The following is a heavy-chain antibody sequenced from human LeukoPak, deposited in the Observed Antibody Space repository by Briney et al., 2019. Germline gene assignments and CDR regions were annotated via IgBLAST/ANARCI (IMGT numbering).Heavy chain of an antibody. D-gene: IGHD3-9*01. CDR1: GYTFTKNG. V-gene: IGHV1-18*01. Sequence: ASVMVSCKASGYTFTKNGICWVRQAPGQGLEWMGWISASKSRTKTSPNLQGRFTMTTDTSTNTAYMELSSLISGDTALYYCARDSSDILTGYYHFWGQGTLVTVSS. CDR2: ISASKSRT. J-gene: IGHJ4*02. CDR3: ARDSSDILTGYYHF.